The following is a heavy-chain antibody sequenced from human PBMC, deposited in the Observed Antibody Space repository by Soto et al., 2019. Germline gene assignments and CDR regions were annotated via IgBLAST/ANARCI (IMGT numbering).Heavy chain of an antibody. D-gene: IGHD6-19*01. J-gene: IGHJ4*02. Sequence: PSETLSLTCAVSGGSISSSNWWSWVRQPPGKGLEWIGEIYHSGSTNYNPSLKSRVTISVDKSKNQFSLKLSSVTAADTAVSYCARKNQWLGDYFDYWGQGTLVTVSS. V-gene: IGHV4-4*02. CDR1: GGSISSSNW. CDR2: IYHSGST. CDR3: ARKNQWLGDYFDY.